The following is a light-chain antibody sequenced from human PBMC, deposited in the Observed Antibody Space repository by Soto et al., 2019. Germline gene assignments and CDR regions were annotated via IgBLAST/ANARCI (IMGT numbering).Light chain of an antibody. CDR3: SSYTSSSTLV. CDR1: SSDVGGYNY. CDR2: DVS. Sequence: QSALTQPASVSGSPGQSVTISCTGTSSDVGGYNYVSWYQQHAGKAPKLMIYDVSNRPSGVSNRFSGSKSGNTASLTISELQAEDEADYYCSSYTSSSTLVFGGGTKLTVL. V-gene: IGLV2-14*01. J-gene: IGLJ2*01.